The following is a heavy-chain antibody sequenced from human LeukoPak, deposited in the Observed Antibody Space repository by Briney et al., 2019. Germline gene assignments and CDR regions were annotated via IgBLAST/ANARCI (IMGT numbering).Heavy chain of an antibody. CDR3: ASAGDSSSPGEYFQH. Sequence: PSETLSLTCTVSGGSISSYYWSWIRQPPGKGLEWIGYIYYSGSTNYNPSLKSRVTISVDTSKNQFSLKLSSVTAADTAVYYCASAGDSSSPGEYFQHWGQGTLVTVSS. CDR1: GGSISSYY. D-gene: IGHD6-6*01. V-gene: IGHV4-59*01. J-gene: IGHJ1*01. CDR2: IYYSGST.